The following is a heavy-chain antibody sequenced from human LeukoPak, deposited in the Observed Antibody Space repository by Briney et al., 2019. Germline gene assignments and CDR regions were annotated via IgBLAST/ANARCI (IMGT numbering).Heavy chain of an antibody. CDR2: IIPIFGTA. Sequence: SVKVSCKASGYTFTGYAISWVRQAPGQGLEWMGGIIPIFGTANYAQKFQGRVTITADESTSTAYMELSSLRSEDTAVYYCARAALTSPQPFDYWGQGTLVTVSS. CDR1: GYTFTGYA. CDR3: ARAALTSPQPFDY. D-gene: IGHD1-14*01. V-gene: IGHV1-69*13. J-gene: IGHJ4*02.